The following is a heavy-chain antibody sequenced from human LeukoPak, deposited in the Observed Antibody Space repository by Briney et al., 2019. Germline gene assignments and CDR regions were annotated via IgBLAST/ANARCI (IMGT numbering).Heavy chain of an antibody. CDR2: ISWNSGSI. CDR1: GFTFDDYA. V-gene: IGHV3-9*01. J-gene: IGHJ4*02. Sequence: GGSLRLSCAASGFTFDDYAMHWVRQPPGKGLEWASGISWNSGSIGYADSVKGRFTISRDNAKNSLYLQMNSLRAEDTALYYCAKDALGFVVTPTFDYWGQGTLVTVSS. D-gene: IGHD4-23*01. CDR3: AKDALGFVVTPTFDY.